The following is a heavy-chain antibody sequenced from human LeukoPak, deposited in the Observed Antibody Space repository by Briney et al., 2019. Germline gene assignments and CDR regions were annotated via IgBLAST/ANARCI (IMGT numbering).Heavy chain of an antibody. CDR1: GFTFTNYA. CDR2: FGTGGDS. J-gene: IGHJ2*01. D-gene: IGHD6-19*01. Sequence: PGGSLRLSCAASGFTFTNYAMTWVRQAAGRGLEWVSAFGTGGDSYYPDSVKGRFTISREDAKNSLYLQMNSLRAGDTAVYYCARGGWSHNNRYFDLWGRGTLVTVSS. V-gene: IGHV3-13*04. CDR3: ARGGWSHNNRYFDL.